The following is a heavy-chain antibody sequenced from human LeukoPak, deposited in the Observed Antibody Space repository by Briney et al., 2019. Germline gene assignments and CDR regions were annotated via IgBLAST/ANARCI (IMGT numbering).Heavy chain of an antibody. CDR1: GYTLTELS. CDR2: INPNSGGT. CDR3: ARVVGYSSSWPYSTRKKNYYYYYYMDV. Sequence: GASVKVSCKVSGYTLTELSMHWVRQAPGQGLEWMGWINPNSGGTNYAQKFQGRVTMTRDTSISTAYMELSRLRSDDTAVYYCARVVGYSSSWPYSTRKKNYYYYYYMDVWGKGTTVTISS. D-gene: IGHD6-13*01. V-gene: IGHV1-2*02. J-gene: IGHJ6*03.